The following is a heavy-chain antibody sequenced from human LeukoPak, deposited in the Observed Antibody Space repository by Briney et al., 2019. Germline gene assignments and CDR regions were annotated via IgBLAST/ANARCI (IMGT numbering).Heavy chain of an antibody. Sequence: GGSLRLSCAASGFTFSNYWMTWVRQAPGKGLEWVANIKQDGSEKYYVDSVKGRFTISRDNAKNSLYLQMNSLRAEDTAVYYCARNDEYCSGGSCYSFYWFDPWGQGTLVTVSS. CDR2: IKQDGSEK. J-gene: IGHJ5*02. CDR1: GFTFSNYW. D-gene: IGHD2-15*01. V-gene: IGHV3-7*01. CDR3: ARNDEYCSGGSCYSFYWFDP.